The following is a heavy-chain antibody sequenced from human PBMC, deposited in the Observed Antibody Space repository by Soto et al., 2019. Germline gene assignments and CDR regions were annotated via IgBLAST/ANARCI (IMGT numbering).Heavy chain of an antibody. V-gene: IGHV4-59*12. CDR2: IYYSGST. J-gene: IGHJ5*02. Sequence: SETLSLTCTVSGGSISSYYWSWIRQPPGKGLEWIGYIYYSGSTNYNPSLKSRVTISVDTSKNQFPLKLSSVTAADTAVYYCARETITMVRGVIENWFDPWGQGTLVTVSS. CDR3: ARETITMVRGVIENWFDP. CDR1: GGSISSYY. D-gene: IGHD3-10*01.